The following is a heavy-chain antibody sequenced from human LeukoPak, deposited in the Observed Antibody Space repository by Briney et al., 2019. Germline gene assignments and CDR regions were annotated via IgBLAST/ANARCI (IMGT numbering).Heavy chain of an antibody. V-gene: IGHV1-2*02. CDR3: ARNWEL. D-gene: IGHD3-10*01. J-gene: IGHJ4*02. CDR1: GDIFSTYY. CDR2: INTDIGGT. Sequence: GASVTVSFKVSGDIFSTYYIQWVRQAPGGRLEWVGWINTDIGGTHSAPKFQGRVSMTTDTSISTAYLELSRLTSDDTAMYYCARNWELWGQGTLVTVSS.